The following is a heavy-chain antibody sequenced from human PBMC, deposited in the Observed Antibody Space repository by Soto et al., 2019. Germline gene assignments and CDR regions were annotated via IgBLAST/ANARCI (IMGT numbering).Heavy chain of an antibody. D-gene: IGHD3-3*01. V-gene: IGHV3-11*01. CDR3: ATYHKVWSGYYYFDY. J-gene: IGHJ4*02. CDR2: ISSSGSTI. CDR1: GFTFSDYY. Sequence: PGGSLRLSCAASGFTFSDYYMSWIRQAPGKGLEWVSYISSSGSTIYYADSVKGRFTISRDNAKNSLYLQMNSLRAEDTAVYYCATYHKVWSGYYYFDYWGQGTLVTVSS.